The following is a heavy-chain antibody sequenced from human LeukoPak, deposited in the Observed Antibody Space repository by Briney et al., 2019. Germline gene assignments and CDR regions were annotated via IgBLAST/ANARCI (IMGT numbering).Heavy chain of an antibody. CDR2: IYPGDSDT. Sequence: GESLQISGEGAGSTFTSYWIGGGRPLPGKGLEGMGIIYPGDSDTRYSPSFQGQVTISADKSISTAYLQWSSLKASDTAMYYCARALRTGQGDYVPVLWGQGTLVIVSS. D-gene: IGHD4-17*01. CDR1: GSTFTSYW. CDR3: ARALRTGQGDYVPVL. J-gene: IGHJ4*02. V-gene: IGHV5-51*01.